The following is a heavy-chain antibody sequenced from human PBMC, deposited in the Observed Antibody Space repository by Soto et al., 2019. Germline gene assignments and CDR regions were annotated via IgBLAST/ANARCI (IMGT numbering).Heavy chain of an antibody. CDR3: ARVSSIAARRSYDS. V-gene: IGHV1-8*01. CDR2: LNPHSGKA. CDR1: GYTFTIHD. D-gene: IGHD6-6*01. Sequence: QVQLVQSGAEVKKPGASVKVSCKASGYTFTIHDIHWVRQAPGQGLEWMAGLNPHSGKAAYAQRFQGRLTTTGNASTSTAYMELSGLRSEDTAMYYCARVSSIAARRSYDSWGQGTLVTVSS. J-gene: IGHJ4*02.